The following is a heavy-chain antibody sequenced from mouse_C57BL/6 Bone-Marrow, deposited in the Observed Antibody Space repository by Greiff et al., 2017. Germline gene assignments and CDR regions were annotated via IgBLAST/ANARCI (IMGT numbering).Heavy chain of an antibody. Sequence: VQLQQSGAELVRPGASVKLSCTASGFNIKDDYMHWLKQRPEQGLEWIGWIDPENGDTEYASKFQGKATITADTSSNTAYLQLSSLTSEDTAVYYCTTVFITTVVATGAMDYWGQGTSVTVSS. CDR2: IDPENGDT. CDR1: GFNIKDDY. CDR3: TTVFITTVVATGAMDY. J-gene: IGHJ4*01. V-gene: IGHV14-4*01. D-gene: IGHD1-1*01.